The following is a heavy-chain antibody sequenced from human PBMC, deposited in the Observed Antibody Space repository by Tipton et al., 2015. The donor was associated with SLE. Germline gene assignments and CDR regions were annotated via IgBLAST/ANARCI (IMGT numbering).Heavy chain of an antibody. V-gene: IGHV4-59*01. CDR1: GGSISSFY. Sequence: PGLVKPSETLSLSCTVSGGSISSFYWSWIRQPPGKGLEWIGYMYYSGSTNYNPSLKSRVTIFVDTSKNQISLKLSSVTAADTAVYYCAGSNRAGYFYYGMDVWGQGTTVTVSS. J-gene: IGHJ6*02. CDR3: AGSNRAGYFYYGMDV. CDR2: MYYSGST. D-gene: IGHD1-14*01.